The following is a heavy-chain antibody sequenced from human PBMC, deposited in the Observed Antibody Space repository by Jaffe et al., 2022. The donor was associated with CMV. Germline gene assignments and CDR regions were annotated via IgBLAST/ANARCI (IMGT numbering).Heavy chain of an antibody. V-gene: IGHV1-2*02. Sequence: QVQLVQSGAEVKKPGASVKVSCKASGYTFTGYYMHWVRQAPGQGLEWMGWINPNSGGTNYAQKFQGRVTMTRDTSISTAYMELSRLRSDDTAVYYCARAYYDSSGYSRAEYFQHWGQGTLVTVSS. CDR3: ARAYYDSSGYSRAEYFQH. J-gene: IGHJ1*01. D-gene: IGHD3-22*01. CDR1: GYTFTGYY. CDR2: INPNSGGT.